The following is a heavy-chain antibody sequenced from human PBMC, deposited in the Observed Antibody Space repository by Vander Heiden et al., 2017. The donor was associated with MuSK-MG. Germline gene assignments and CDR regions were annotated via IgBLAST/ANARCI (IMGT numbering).Heavy chain of an antibody. Sequence: QVQLQESGPGLVKPSETLSLTCTVSGYSISSGYYWGWIRQPPGKGLEWIGSIYHSGSTYYNPSLKSRVTISVDTSKNQFSLKLSSVTAADTAVYYGARAFPEMSIWGQGTLVTVSS. CDR3: ARAFPEMSI. CDR1: GYSISSGYY. J-gene: IGHJ4*02. D-gene: IGHD3-16*01. CDR2: IYHSGST. V-gene: IGHV4-38-2*02.